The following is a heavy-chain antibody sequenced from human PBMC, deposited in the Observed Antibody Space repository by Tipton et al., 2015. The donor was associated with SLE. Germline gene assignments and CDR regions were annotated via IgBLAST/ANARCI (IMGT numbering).Heavy chain of an antibody. V-gene: IGHV3-38-3*01. D-gene: IGHD5-18*01. CDR1: GFTVSSNE. J-gene: IGHJ4*02. Sequence: GSLRLSCAASGFTVSSNEMSWVRQAPGKGLEWVSSISGGSTYYADSVKGRFTISRDNSKNTLYLQMNSLRAEDTAVYYCAKGSRVRGYSFYNWGQGTLVTVSS. CDR2: ISGGST. CDR3: AKGSRVRGYSFYN.